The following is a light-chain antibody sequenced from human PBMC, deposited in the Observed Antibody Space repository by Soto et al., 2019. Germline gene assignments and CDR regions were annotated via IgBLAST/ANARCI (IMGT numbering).Light chain of an antibody. J-gene: IGKJ4*01. CDR3: QQLRLYPST. CDR1: QDIAIY. V-gene: IGKV1-9*01. Sequence: IQLTQSPSSLSASVGDRVTITCRASQDIAIYLAWYQQKPGEAPKLLIYAASTLYGGVPSRFSGSGSGTDFALTITSLRAEDFATYYCQQLRLYPSTFGGGTKV. CDR2: AAS.